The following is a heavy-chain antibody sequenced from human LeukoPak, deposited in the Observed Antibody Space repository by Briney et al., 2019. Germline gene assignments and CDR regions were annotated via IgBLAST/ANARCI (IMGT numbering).Heavy chain of an antibody. D-gene: IGHD3-10*01. CDR3: ALVITDAFDI. Sequence: SETLSLTCTVSGGSISSYYWSWIRQPPGKGLEWIEYIYYSGSTNYNPSLKSRVTISVDTSKNQFSLKLSSVTAADTAVYYCALVITDAFDIWGQGTMVTVSS. CDR2: IYYSGST. J-gene: IGHJ3*02. CDR1: GGSISSYY. V-gene: IGHV4-59*01.